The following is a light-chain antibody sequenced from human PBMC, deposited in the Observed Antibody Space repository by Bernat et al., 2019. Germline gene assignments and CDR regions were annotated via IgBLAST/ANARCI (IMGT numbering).Light chain of an antibody. CDR3: SSYAGSEWAWV. CDR2: EVS. Sequence: QSALTQPPSASGSPGQSVTISCTGTSSDVGGYNYVSWYQQHPGKAPKLMICEVSKRPSGVPDRFSGSKSGNTASLTVSGFQAEDEADYYCSSYAGSEWAWVFGGGTKLTVL. CDR1: SSDVGGYNY. J-gene: IGLJ3*02. V-gene: IGLV2-8*01.